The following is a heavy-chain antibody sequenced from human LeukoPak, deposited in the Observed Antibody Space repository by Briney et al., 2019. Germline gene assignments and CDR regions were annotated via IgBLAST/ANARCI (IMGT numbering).Heavy chain of an antibody. V-gene: IGHV3-23*01. Sequence: QSGGSLRLSCAASGFTFSNFLMTWVRQAPGKGPGWVSAISGSGGDTYYADSVKGRFTISRDNAKNSLYLQMNSLRDEDTAVYYCASSFSRYYYDSRAGYWGQGTLVTVSS. CDR3: ASSFSRYYYDSRAGY. J-gene: IGHJ4*02. D-gene: IGHD3-22*01. CDR2: ISGSGGDT. CDR1: GFTFSNFL.